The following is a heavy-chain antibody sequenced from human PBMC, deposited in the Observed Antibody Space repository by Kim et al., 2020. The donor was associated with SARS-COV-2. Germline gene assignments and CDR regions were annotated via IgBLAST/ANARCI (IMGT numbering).Heavy chain of an antibody. CDR1: GFTFSSYG. CDR2: ISYDGSNK. D-gene: IGHD3-10*01. J-gene: IGHJ3*02. Sequence: GGSLRLSCAASGFTFSSYGMHWVRQAPGKGLEWVAVISYDGSNKYYADSVKGRFTISRDNSKNTLYLQMNSLRAEDTAVYYCARDGSGILLWFGELILDAFDIWGQGTMVTVSS. V-gene: IGHV3-33*05. CDR3: ARDGSGILLWFGELILDAFDI.